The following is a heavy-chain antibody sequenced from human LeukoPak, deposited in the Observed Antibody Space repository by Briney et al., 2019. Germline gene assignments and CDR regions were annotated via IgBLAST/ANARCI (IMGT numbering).Heavy chain of an antibody. V-gene: IGHV1-2*07. CDR1: GYTFTGYY. D-gene: IGHD6-19*01. CDR2: FNPNSGST. CDR3: AREVSLAVAGTGGWFDP. Sequence: ASVKVSCKASGYTFTGYYMHWVRQAPGQRLEWRGWFNPNSGSTNYAHKFTGRVTMTRDTSTSTAYRGLSGLRSDDTAVYYCAREVSLAVAGTGGWFDPWGQGTLVTVSS. J-gene: IGHJ5*02.